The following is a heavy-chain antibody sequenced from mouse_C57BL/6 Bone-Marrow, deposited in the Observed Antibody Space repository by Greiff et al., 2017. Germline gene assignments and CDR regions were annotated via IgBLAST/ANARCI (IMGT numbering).Heavy chain of an antibody. CDR1: GYTFTSYW. CDR3: ALTGTSNYFDY. Sequence: QVQLQQPGAELVMPGASVKLSCKASGYTFTSYWMHWVKQRPGQGLEWIGEIDPSDSYTNYNQKFKGKSTLTVDKSSSTAYMQLSSLTSEDSAVYYCALTGTSNYFDYWGQGTTLTVSS. D-gene: IGHD4-1*01. J-gene: IGHJ2*01. V-gene: IGHV1-69*01. CDR2: IDPSDSYT.